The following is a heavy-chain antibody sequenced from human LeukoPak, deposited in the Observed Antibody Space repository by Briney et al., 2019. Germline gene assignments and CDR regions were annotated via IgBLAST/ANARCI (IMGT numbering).Heavy chain of an antibody. Sequence: ASVKVSCKASRFTFSIYYMHWVRQAPGQRLEWMGIINPSGGSTTYAQRFQGRVTMTRDTSTSTVYMELSTLRSEDTAVYYCARSVFPYYSGSGSPYNVDVRRNSCFDFWGQGTLVTVSS. V-gene: IGHV1-46*01. CDR2: INPSGGST. CDR3: ARSVFPYYSGSGSPYNVDVRRNSCFDF. D-gene: IGHD3-10*01. J-gene: IGHJ4*02. CDR1: RFTFSIYY.